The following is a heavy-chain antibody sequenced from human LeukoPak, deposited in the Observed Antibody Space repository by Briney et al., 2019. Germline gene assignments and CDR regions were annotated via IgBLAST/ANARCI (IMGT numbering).Heavy chain of an antibody. Sequence: GGSLRLSCAASGFTVSSNYMSWVRQAPGKGLEWVSVIYSGGSTYYADSVKGRFTISRDNSKNTLYLQMNSLRAEDTAVYHCARDVPPAADAFDIWGQGTMVTVSP. D-gene: IGHD6-13*01. CDR3: ARDVPPAADAFDI. J-gene: IGHJ3*02. V-gene: IGHV3-66*01. CDR1: GFTVSSNY. CDR2: IYSGGST.